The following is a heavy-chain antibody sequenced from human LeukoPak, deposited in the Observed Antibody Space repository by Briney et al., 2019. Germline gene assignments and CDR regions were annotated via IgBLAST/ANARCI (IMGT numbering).Heavy chain of an antibody. CDR2: MYRGDSDT. CDR3: ASVGATNDY. Sequence: PGASLQISCNGSGSFLTSYWIGCVRHLREKVLEWMGIMYRGDSDTRYSPSFQGQVTISAAKTISTAYLQWSSVKASDTAMYYCASVGATNDYWGQGTLVTVSS. J-gene: IGHJ4*02. CDR1: GSFLTSYW. D-gene: IGHD1-26*01. V-gene: IGHV5-51*01.